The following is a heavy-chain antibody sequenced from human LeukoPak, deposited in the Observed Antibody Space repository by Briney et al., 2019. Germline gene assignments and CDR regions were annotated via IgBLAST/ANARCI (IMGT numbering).Heavy chain of an antibody. CDR3: ASRGIAVAGTRVFDP. CDR1: GFTFSDHY. Sequence: GGSLRLSCAASGFTFSDHYMSWIRQAPGKGLEWVSYISSSGSTIYYADSVKGRFTISRDNAKNSLYLQMNSLRAEDTAVYYCASRGIAVAGTRVFDPWGQGTLVTVSS. V-gene: IGHV3-11*01. J-gene: IGHJ5*02. D-gene: IGHD6-19*01. CDR2: ISSSGSTI.